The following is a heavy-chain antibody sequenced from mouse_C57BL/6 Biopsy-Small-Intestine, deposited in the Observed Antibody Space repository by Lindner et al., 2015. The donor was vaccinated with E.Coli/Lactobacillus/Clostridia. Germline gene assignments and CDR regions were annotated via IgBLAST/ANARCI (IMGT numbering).Heavy chain of an antibody. D-gene: IGHD1-1*02. CDR3: ARPREYYYDISGYTY. V-gene: IGHV1S26*01. CDR1: GYTFTSYA. Sequence: SVKVSCKASGYTFTSYAITWVRQAPGQGLEWMGWISGYNGKATYAHSLQDRVTMTTDTSTSTAYMELRSLRSDDTAVYYCARPREYYYDISGYTYWGQGTLVTVSS. J-gene: IGHJ4*01. CDR2: ISGYNGKA.